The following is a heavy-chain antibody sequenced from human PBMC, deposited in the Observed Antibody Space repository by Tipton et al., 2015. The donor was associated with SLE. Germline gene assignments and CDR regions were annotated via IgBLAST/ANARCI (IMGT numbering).Heavy chain of an antibody. V-gene: IGHV4-30-2*01. CDR1: GGSISSGGYS. Sequence: LRLSCAVSGGSISSGGYSWSWIRQPPGKGLEWIGYIYHSGSTYYNPSLKSRVTISVDTSKNQFSLKLSSVTAADTAVYYCARARGVIDPFDYWGQGTLVTVSS. J-gene: IGHJ4*02. CDR2: IYHSGST. D-gene: IGHD3-16*02. CDR3: ARARGVIDPFDY.